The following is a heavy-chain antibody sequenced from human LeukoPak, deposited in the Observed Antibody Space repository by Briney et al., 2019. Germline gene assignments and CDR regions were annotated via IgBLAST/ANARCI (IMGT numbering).Heavy chain of an antibody. J-gene: IGHJ4*02. CDR3: ARALPHYDFWSGYDY. CDR2: IYSGGST. CDR1: GFTVSSNY. V-gene: IGHV3-53*01. D-gene: IGHD3-3*01. Sequence: GGSLRLSCAASGFTVSSNYMSWVCQAPGKGLEWVSVIYSGGSTYYADSVKGRFTISRDNSKNTLYLQMDSLRAEGTAVYYCARALPHYDFWSGYDYWGQGTLVTVSS.